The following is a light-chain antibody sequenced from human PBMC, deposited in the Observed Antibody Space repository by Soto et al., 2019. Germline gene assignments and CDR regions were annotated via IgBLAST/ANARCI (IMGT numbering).Light chain of an antibody. CDR1: QSVSDW. CDR2: KAS. J-gene: IGKJ1*01. CDR3: QQYDSYSPWT. V-gene: IGKV1-5*03. Sequence: DIQMTQSPSTLSASVGARVTITCRASQSVSDWLAWYQQKPGKAPKLLIYKASTLESGVPSRFSGSGSGTQFTLTISSLQPEDFAVYYCQQYDSYSPWTFGQGTRVEIK.